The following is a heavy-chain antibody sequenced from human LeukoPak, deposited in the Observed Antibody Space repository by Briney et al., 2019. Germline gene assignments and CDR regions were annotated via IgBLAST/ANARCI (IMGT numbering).Heavy chain of an antibody. J-gene: IGHJ6*03. CDR2: INPSGGST. CDR3: ARDISSSSYYYYYMDV. Sequence: ASVTVSCTASGYTFTSYYMHWVRQAPGQGLEWMGIINPSGGSTSYAQKFQGRVTMTRDTSTSTVYMELSSLRSEDTAVYHCARDISSSSYYYYYMDVWGKGTTVTVSS. CDR1: GYTFTSYY. D-gene: IGHD6-6*01. V-gene: IGHV1-46*01.